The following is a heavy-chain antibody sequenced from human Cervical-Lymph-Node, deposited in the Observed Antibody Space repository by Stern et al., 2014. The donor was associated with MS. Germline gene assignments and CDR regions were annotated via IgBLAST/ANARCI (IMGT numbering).Heavy chain of an antibody. CDR2: ISWNSGSI. J-gene: IGHJ4*02. V-gene: IGHV3-9*01. CDR3: AKSSSRSLAVAGSGLSDY. Sequence: VQLVESGGGLVQPGRSLRLSCAASGFTFDDYAVHWVRQAPGKGLEWVSGISWNSGSIGYADSVKGRFTISRDNAKNSLYLQMNSLRAEDTALYYCAKSSSRSLAVAGSGLSDYWGQGTLVTVSS. D-gene: IGHD6-19*01. CDR1: GFTFDDYA.